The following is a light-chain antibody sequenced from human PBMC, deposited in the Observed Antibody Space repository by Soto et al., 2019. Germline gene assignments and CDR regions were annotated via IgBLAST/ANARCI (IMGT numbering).Light chain of an antibody. J-gene: IGKJ2*01. Sequence: DIQMTQSPSSLSASVGDRVSITCRASQTIITYLNWYQQKPGKAPKLLISAASNLQSGVPSRFSGSGSETEFTLTISSVQPEDFATYYCQQSYSTPRTFGHGTKLEIK. CDR3: QQSYSTPRT. V-gene: IGKV1-39*01. CDR1: QTIITY. CDR2: AAS.